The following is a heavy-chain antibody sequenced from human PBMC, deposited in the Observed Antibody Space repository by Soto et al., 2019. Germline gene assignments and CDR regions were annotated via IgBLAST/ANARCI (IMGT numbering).Heavy chain of an antibody. CDR3: ARDESATDAFDI. Sequence: QVQLQESGPXXVKPSXXXXXXXTVSGGSIXXXXXXXXXXRPNPGQGLEWIGYIYYGGTTNYNPSLNSLPTTSEDTSKTQFSLKLNSMTAEATAVYYCARDESATDAFDIWGQGTMVTVSS. J-gene: IGHJ3*02. V-gene: IGHV4-31*01. D-gene: IGHD5-12*01. CDR1: GGSIXXXXXX. CDR2: IYYGGTT.